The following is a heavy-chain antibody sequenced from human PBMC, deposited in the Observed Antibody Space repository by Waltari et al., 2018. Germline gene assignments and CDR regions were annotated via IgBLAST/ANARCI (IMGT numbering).Heavy chain of an antibody. J-gene: IGHJ6*03. CDR2: IDNSGNTV. CDR1: GFTFSSYE. Sequence: GGGLVQPGGSLRLSCTASGFTFSSYEMNWVRQAPGKGLEWISYIDNSGNTVYYADSVKGRFTISRDNAKNSLFLLMNSLRAEDTAVYYCGRPSTEYYFYYYYMDVWGKGTTVTVS. V-gene: IGHV3-48*03. CDR3: GRPSTEYYFYYYYMDV.